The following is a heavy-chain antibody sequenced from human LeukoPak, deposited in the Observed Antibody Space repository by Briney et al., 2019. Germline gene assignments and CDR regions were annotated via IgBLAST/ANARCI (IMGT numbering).Heavy chain of an antibody. D-gene: IGHD1-1*01. V-gene: IGHV3-30*04. J-gene: IGHJ4*02. CDR3: ARCTTGRTFGSLREIKRSREIDY. CDR1: GFTFSSYA. CDR2: ISYDGSDK. Sequence: SGGSLRLSCAASGFTFSSYAMYWVRQAPGKGLEWVAVISYDGSDKFYADSVKGRFTISRDSSKNTLYLQMNSLRVEDTAVYYCARCTTGRTFGSLREIKRSREIDYWGQGTLVTVSS.